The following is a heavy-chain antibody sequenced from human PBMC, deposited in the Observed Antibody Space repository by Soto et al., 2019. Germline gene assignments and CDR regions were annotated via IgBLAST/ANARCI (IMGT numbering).Heavy chain of an antibody. CDR1: GYSFTSYW. J-gene: IGHJ4*02. V-gene: IGHV5-51*01. CDR2: IYPGDSDT. Sequence: GESLKISCKGSGYSFTSYWIGWVRQMPGKGLEWMGIIYPGDSDTRYSPSFQGQVTISADKSISTAYLQWSSLKASDTAMYYCARLNDTYYDFWSGYSAISIFDYWGQGTLVTVSS. D-gene: IGHD3-3*01. CDR3: ARLNDTYYDFWSGYSAISIFDY.